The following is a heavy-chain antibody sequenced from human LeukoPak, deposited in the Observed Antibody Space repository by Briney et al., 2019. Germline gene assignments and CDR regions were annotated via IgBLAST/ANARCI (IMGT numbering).Heavy chain of an antibody. CDR1: GGSFSSYY. V-gene: IGHV4-59*10. Sequence: SETLSLTCAVYGGSFSSYYWSWIRQPAGKGLEWIGRIYTSGSTNYNPSLKSRVTMSVDTSKNQFSLKLSSVTAADTAVYYCARVRYYCDSSGYYYENDFDIWGQGTMVTVSS. CDR3: ARVRYYCDSSGYYYENDFDI. CDR2: IYTSGST. J-gene: IGHJ3*02. D-gene: IGHD3-22*01.